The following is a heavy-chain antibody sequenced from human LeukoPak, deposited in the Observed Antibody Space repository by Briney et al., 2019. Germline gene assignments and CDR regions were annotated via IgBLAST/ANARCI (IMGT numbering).Heavy chain of an antibody. V-gene: IGHV4-34*01. Sequence: SETLSLTCAVSGGSFSGYYWSWIRQPPGKGLEWIGEINHSGSTNYNPSLKSRVTISVDTSKNQFSLKLSSVTAADTAVYYCARCRSGYRSVTAILDNWFDPWGQGTLVTVSS. D-gene: IGHD2-21*02. CDR3: ARCRSGYRSVTAILDNWFDP. CDR2: INHSGST. CDR1: GGSFSGYY. J-gene: IGHJ5*02.